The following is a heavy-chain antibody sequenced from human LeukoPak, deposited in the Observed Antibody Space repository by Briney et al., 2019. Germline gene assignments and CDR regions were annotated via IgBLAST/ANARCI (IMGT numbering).Heavy chain of an antibody. CDR1: GYTFTGYY. CDR3: ARASGGGQTSFDI. Sequence: ASVTVSCKASGYTFTGYYMHWVRQAPGQGLEWMGWINPNSGGTNYAQKFQGRITMTRDTSISTVYMELTSLRSDDTAVFYCARASGGGQTSFDIWGQGTVVTVSS. V-gene: IGHV1-2*02. J-gene: IGHJ3*02. CDR2: INPNSGGT. D-gene: IGHD3-16*01.